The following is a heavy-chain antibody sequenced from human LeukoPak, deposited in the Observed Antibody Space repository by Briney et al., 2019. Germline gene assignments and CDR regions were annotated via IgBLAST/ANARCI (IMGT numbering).Heavy chain of an antibody. CDR1: GDSVSSNITT. D-gene: IGHD6-19*01. CDR3: ARGWAFAY. Sequence: SHTLSLTCAVSGDSVSSNITTWNWITQSPARGLVWLRRTYYRSKWYNDYAVSVRSRITINPDTSKNQFSLQLNSVTPEDTAVYYCARGWAFAYWGQGTLVTVSS. CDR2: TYYRSKWYN. V-gene: IGHV6-1*01. J-gene: IGHJ4*02.